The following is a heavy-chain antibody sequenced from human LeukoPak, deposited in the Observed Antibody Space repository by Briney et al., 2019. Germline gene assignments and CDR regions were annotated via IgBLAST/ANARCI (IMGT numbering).Heavy chain of an antibody. CDR1: GGTFSSYA. CDR2: IIPIFGTA. J-gene: IGHJ4*02. CDR3: AREPADYDILTEGVH. Sequence: SVKVSCKASGGTFSSYAISWVRQAPGQGLEWMGGIIPIFGTANYAQKFQGRVTITADESTSTAYMELSSLRSEDTAVYYCAREPADYDILTEGVHWGQGTLVTVSS. D-gene: IGHD3-9*01. V-gene: IGHV1-69*01.